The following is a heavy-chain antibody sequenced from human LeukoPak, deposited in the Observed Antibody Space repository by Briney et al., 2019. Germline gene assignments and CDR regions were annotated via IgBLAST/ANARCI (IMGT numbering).Heavy chain of an antibody. CDR3: ARDSPEHDYGDY. CDR1: AFAFSSYS. D-gene: IGHD2-21*01. CDR2: TSSSGSYI. V-gene: IGHV3-21*01. Sequence: GGSLRLSCAASAFAFSSYSMNWVRQAPGKGLEWVSSTSSSGSYIYYADSVKGRFTISRDNSKNTLYLQMNSLRAEDTAVYYCARDSPEHDYGDYWGQGTLVTVSS. J-gene: IGHJ4*02.